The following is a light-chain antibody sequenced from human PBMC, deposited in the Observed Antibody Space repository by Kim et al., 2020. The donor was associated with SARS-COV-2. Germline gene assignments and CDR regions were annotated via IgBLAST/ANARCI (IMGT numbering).Light chain of an antibody. V-gene: IGLV3-19*01. CDR1: RLRSYH. Sequence: ALGQTVRISCQSDRLRSYHASWYLQKPAPAPLLVLFAQTNRPAGIPDRFSSYSSGNTASLTISETQAADEADYYCNSRDSSSKHLLFGGGTQLTVL. J-gene: IGLJ3*02. CDR2: AQT. CDR3: NSRDSSSKHLL.